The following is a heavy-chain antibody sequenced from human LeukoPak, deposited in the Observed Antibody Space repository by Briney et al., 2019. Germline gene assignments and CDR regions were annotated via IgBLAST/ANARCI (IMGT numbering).Heavy chain of an antibody. CDR1: GFTFSSYC. CDR3: ARGFRSSGWYLIDY. D-gene: IGHD6-19*01. J-gene: IGHJ4*02. CDR2: IWYDGSNK. V-gene: IGHV3-33*01. Sequence: GGSLRLSCAASGFTFSSYCMHWVRQAPGKGLEWVAVIWYDGSNKYYADSVKGRFTISRDNSKNTLYLQMNSLRAEDTAVYYCARGFRSSGWYLIDYWGQGTLVTVSS.